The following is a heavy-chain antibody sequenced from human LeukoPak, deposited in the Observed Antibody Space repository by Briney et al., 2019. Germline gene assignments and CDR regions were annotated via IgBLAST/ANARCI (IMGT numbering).Heavy chain of an antibody. D-gene: IGHD6-6*01. V-gene: IGHV3-53*01. CDR2: IYTGGST. J-gene: IGHJ4*02. Sequence: GGSLRLSCAASWFIVSTNYMSWVRQAPGKGLEWVSIIYTGGSTYYADSVKGRFTVSRDTSKNTLYLHMNSLRADDTAAYYCAREGGVGQLVPPYDWGQGTLVTVSS. CDR1: WFIVSTNY. CDR3: AREGGVGQLVPPYD.